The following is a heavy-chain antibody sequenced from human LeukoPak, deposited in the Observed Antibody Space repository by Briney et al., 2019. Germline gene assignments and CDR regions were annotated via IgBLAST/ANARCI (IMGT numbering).Heavy chain of an antibody. CDR3: AKGYGFLELCLDY. Sequence: GGSLRLSCAASGFTFSSYGMHWVRQAPGKGPEWVGVIWYDGSNKYYADSVKCRFTISRDNSKNTLYLQMNSLRAEDTAVYYCAKGYGFLELCLDYWGQGTLVTVSS. V-gene: IGHV3-33*06. CDR1: GFTFSSYG. CDR2: IWYDGSNK. D-gene: IGHD3-3*01. J-gene: IGHJ4*02.